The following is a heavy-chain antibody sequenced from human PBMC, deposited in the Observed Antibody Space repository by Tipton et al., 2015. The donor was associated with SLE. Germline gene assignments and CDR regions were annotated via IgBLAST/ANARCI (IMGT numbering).Heavy chain of an antibody. D-gene: IGHD6-19*01. V-gene: IGHV3-30*04. CDR2: ISYDGSNK. CDR3: ARAEHSSGWYGGMDV. CDR1: GFTFSSYA. Sequence: QLVQSGGGVVQPGRSLRLSCAASGFTFSSYAMHWVRQAPGKGLEWVAVISYDGSNKYYADSVKGRFTISRDNSKNTLYLQMNSLRAEDTAVYYCARAEHSSGWYGGMDVWGQGTTVTVSS. J-gene: IGHJ6*02.